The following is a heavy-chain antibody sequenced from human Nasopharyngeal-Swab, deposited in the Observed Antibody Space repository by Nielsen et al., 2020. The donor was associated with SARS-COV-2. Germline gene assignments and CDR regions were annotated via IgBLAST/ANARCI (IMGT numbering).Heavy chain of an antibody. J-gene: IGHJ3*02. V-gene: IGHV4-38-2*01. CDR2: IYHMGST. D-gene: IGHD3-10*01. Sequence: FRQPPGKGLEWIGSIYHMGSTYYNPSLKSRVTISVDTSKNQFSLKLSSVTAADTAVYYCARPGVWFGELKNDAFDIWGQGTMVTVSS. CDR3: ARPGVWFGELKNDAFDI.